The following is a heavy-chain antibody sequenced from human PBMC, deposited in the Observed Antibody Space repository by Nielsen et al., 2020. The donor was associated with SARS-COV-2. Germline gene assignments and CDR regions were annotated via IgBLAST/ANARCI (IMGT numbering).Heavy chain of an antibody. CDR1: GFTFSSYA. V-gene: IGHV3-30*18. D-gene: IGHD6-13*01. J-gene: IGHJ6*02. CDR2: ISYDGSNK. Sequence: GGSLRLSCAASGFTFSSYAMSWVRQAPGKGLEWVAVISYDGSNKYYADSVKGRFTISRDNSKNTLYLQMNSLRAEDTAVYYCAKDLGVPGYSSSWYLSSYGMDVWGQGTTVTVSS. CDR3: AKDLGVPGYSSSWYLSSYGMDV.